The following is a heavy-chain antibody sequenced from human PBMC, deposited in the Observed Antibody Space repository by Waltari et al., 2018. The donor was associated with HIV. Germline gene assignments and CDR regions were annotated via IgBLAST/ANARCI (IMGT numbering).Heavy chain of an antibody. Sequence: EVQLLESGGGLVQPGGSLRLSCAASGFTFRSYAMNWVRQAPGKRLEWVSGVSFRGDSTYYADSVKGRFTISRDNSKHTLYLQLKSLRAEDTAVYYCAKEGLGYSGYERRASYFDYWGQGTLVTVSS. V-gene: IGHV3-23*01. CDR1: GFTFRSYA. J-gene: IGHJ4*02. D-gene: IGHD5-12*01. CDR2: VSFRGDST. CDR3: AKEGLGYSGYERRASYFDY.